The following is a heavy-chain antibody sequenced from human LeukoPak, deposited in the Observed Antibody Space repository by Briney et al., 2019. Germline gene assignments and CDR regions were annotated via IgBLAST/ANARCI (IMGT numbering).Heavy chain of an antibody. Sequence: GGSLRLSCAASGFTFSSCSMNWVRQAPGEGLEWVSSISAGSSSIYYTDSVKGRFTISRDNAKNALYLQMNSLRAEDTAVYYCAKLPSSDFWSGYSFDFWGQGTLVTVSS. D-gene: IGHD3-3*01. CDR3: AKLPSSDFWSGYSFDF. J-gene: IGHJ4*02. CDR2: ISAGSSSI. V-gene: IGHV3-21*01. CDR1: GFTFSSCS.